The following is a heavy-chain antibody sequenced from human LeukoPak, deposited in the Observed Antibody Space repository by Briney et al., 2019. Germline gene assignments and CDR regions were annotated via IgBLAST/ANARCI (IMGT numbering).Heavy chain of an antibody. D-gene: IGHD1/OR15-1a*01. CDR2: IYTSGST. CDR3: ARDLGITGTHAFDI. V-gene: IGHV4-4*07. Sequence: PSETLSLTCTVSGGSISSYYWSWIRQPAGKGLEWIGRIYTSGSTNYNPSLKSRVTMSVDTSKNQFSLKLSSVTAADTAVYYCARDLGITGTHAFDIWGQGTMVTVSS. CDR1: GGSISSYY. J-gene: IGHJ3*02.